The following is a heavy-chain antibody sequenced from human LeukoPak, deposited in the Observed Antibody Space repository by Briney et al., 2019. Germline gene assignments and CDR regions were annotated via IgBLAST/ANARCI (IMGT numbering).Heavy chain of an antibody. CDR1: GGSISSYY. CDR2: IYYSGST. D-gene: IGHD3-22*01. CDR3: ARANYYDSSGPNWFDP. V-gene: IGHV4-59*01. Sequence: TLETLSLTCTVSGGSISSYYWSWIRQPPGKGLEWIGYIYYSGSTNYNPSLKSRVTISVDTSKNQFSLKLSSVTAADTAVYYCARANYYDSSGPNWFDPWGQGTLVTVSS. J-gene: IGHJ5*02.